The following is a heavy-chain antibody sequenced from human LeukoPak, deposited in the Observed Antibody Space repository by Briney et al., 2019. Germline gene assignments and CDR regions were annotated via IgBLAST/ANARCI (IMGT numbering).Heavy chain of an antibody. V-gene: IGHV1-2*06. CDR1: GYTFTGYY. CDR2: INCNGGGT. CDR3: ARDYGPYPGCSWFDP. D-gene: IGHD2-21*01. Sequence: GASVKVSCKASGYTFTGYYIHWVRQAPGQGLEWMGRINCNGGGTSCAQKFQGRVTMTRDMSISTAYMELDRLTSDDTAVYYCARDYGPYPGCSWFDPWGQGTLVTVSS. J-gene: IGHJ5*02.